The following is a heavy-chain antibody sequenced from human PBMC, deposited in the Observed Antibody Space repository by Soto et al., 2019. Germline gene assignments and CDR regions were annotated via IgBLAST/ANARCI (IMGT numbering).Heavy chain of an antibody. V-gene: IGHV1-8*01. CDR2: MNPNSGNT. CDR1: GYTFTSYD. Sequence: ASVKVSCKASGYTFTSYDINWVRQATGEGLEWMGWMNPNSGNTGYAQKFQGRVTMTRNTSISTAYMELSSLRSEDTAVYYCARGQTWYQLLPKQWLRRYYYYMDVWGKGTTVTVSS. D-gene: IGHD2-2*01. J-gene: IGHJ6*03. CDR3: ARGQTWYQLLPKQWLRRYYYYMDV.